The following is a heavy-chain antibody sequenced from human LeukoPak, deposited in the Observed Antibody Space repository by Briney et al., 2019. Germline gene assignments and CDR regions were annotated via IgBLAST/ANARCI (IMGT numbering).Heavy chain of an antibody. D-gene: IGHD3-22*01. Sequence: SQTXSLTCXXSGGSISSGGYYWSWVRQHPGKGLEWIGYIYYSGSTYYNPSLKSRVTISVDTSKNQFSLKLSSVTAADTAVYYCARGTLQEYYYDSSGYPNWFDPWGQGTLVTVSS. CDR3: ARGTLQEYYYDSSGYPNWFDP. J-gene: IGHJ5*02. V-gene: IGHV4-31*03. CDR1: GGSISSGGYY. CDR2: IYYSGST.